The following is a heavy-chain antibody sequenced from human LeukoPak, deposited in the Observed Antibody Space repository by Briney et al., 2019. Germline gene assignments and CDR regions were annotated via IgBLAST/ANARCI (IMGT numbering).Heavy chain of an antibody. J-gene: IGHJ6*03. V-gene: IGHV4-4*07. D-gene: IGHD6-13*01. Sequence: PSETLSLTCTVSGDSISYHYWSWIRQPAGKGLEWIGRIYSSASANYNPSLKSRVTMSLDTSKNQFSLNLTSVTAADTAVYYCARVVGLTGYSSSWYSGYYYYMDVWGKGTTVTVSS. CDR1: GDSISYHY. CDR2: IYSSASA. CDR3: ARVVGLTGYSSSWYSGYYYYMDV.